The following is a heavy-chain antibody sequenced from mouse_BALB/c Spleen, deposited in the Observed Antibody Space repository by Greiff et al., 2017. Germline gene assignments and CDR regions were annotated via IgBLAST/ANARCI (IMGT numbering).Heavy chain of an antibody. Sequence: EVNVVESGGGLVQPGGSRKLSCAASGFTFSSFGMHWVRQAPEKGLEWVAYISSGSSTIYYADTVKGRFTISRDNPKNTLFLQMTSLRSEDTAMYYCARGLLIYYAMDYWGQGTSVTVSS. D-gene: IGHD2-3*01. J-gene: IGHJ4*01. CDR1: GFTFSSFG. CDR2: ISSGSSTI. CDR3: ARGLLIYYAMDY. V-gene: IGHV5-17*02.